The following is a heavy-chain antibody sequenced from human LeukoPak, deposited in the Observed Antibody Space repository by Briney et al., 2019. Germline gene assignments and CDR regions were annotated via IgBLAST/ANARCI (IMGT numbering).Heavy chain of an antibody. CDR1: GGSFSGYY. V-gene: IGHV4-34*01. CDR2: INHSGST. D-gene: IGHD6-19*01. J-gene: IGHJ3*02. CDR3: ARVESYSSGWYDAFDI. Sequence: SETLSLTCAVYGGSFSGYYWSWIRQPPGKGLEWIGEINHSGSTNYNPSLKSRVTISVDTSKNQFPLKLSSVTAADTAVYYCARVESYSSGWYDAFDIWGQGTMVTVSS.